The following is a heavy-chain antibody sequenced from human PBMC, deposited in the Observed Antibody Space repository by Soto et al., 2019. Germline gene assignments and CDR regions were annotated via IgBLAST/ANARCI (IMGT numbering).Heavy chain of an antibody. V-gene: IGHV4-30-2*01. CDR1: GGSISSGGYS. J-gene: IGHJ4*02. D-gene: IGHD4-17*01. Sequence: QLQLQESGSGLVKPSQTLSLTCAVSGGSISSGGYSWSWIRQPPGKGLEWIGYIYHSGSTYYNPSPKGRVTQQVDRSKNQSSLKLGSVTAAATAVYYGAGGVPVRFDYWGQGTLVTVSS. CDR3: AGGVPVRFDY. CDR2: IYHSGST.